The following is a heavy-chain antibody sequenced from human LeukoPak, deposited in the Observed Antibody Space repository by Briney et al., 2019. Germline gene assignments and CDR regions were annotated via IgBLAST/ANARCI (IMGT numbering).Heavy chain of an antibody. Sequence: SQTLSLTCTVSGGSISSYYWSWIRQPPGKGLEWIGYIYYSGSTNYNPSLKSRVTISVDTSKNQFSLKLSSVTAADTAVYYCAREYTVTEGGQWFDPWGQGTLVTVSS. CDR1: GGSISSYY. V-gene: IGHV4-59*01. D-gene: IGHD4-17*01. CDR3: AREYTVTEGGQWFDP. CDR2: IYYSGST. J-gene: IGHJ5*02.